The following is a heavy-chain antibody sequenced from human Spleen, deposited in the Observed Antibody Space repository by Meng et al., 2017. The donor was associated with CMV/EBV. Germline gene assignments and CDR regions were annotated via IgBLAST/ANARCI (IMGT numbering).Heavy chain of an antibody. CDR1: GLTSSSYG. D-gene: IGHD6-13*01. Sequence: GGSLRLSCAASGLTSSSYGMHRVRQAPGKGLEWVADIWYDGSNKDYADSVKGRFTISRDYSKNTLYLQMSSLRVEDTAVYYCAKDSSRSTWYGPDHYSGMDVWGQGTTVTVSS. CDR2: IWYDGSNK. V-gene: IGHV3-33*06. J-gene: IGHJ6*02. CDR3: AKDSSRSTWYGPDHYSGMDV.